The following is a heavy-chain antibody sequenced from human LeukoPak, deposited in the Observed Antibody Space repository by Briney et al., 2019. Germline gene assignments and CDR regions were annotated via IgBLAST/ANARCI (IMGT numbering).Heavy chain of an antibody. J-gene: IGHJ4*02. CDR2: IYYSGST. V-gene: IGHV4-39*07. CDR1: GGSISSSSYY. CDR3: VYGSGSYSKV. Sequence: SETLSLTCTVSGGSISSSSYYWGWIRQPPGKGLEWIGSIYYSGSTYYNPSLKSRVTISVDTSKNQFSLKLSSVTAADTAVYYCVYGSGSYSKVWGQGTLVTVSS. D-gene: IGHD3-10*01.